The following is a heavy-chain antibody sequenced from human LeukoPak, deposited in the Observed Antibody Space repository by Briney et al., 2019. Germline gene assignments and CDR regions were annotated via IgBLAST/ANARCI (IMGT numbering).Heavy chain of an antibody. CDR1: GFTFSNYV. J-gene: IGHJ4*02. CDR2: TASTGSST. V-gene: IGHV3-23*01. Sequence: PGGSLRLSCAASGFTFSNYVMSWVRQAPGKGLEWVSTTASTGSSTYFADSVMGRFTISRDNSKSTLYLQMNSLRAEDTAVYYCAKDDRRRGKYYFDYWGQGTLVTVSS. D-gene: IGHD3-16*02. CDR3: AKDDRRRGKYYFDY.